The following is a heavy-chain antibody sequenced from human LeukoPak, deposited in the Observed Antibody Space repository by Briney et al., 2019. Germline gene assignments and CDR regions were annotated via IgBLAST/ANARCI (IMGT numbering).Heavy chain of an antibody. V-gene: IGHV3-48*03. CDR3: QRDTLIGPFVISLYY. CDR2: ISSGGNVE. D-gene: IGHD3-9*01. CDR1: GFTFSSSE. J-gene: IGHJ4*02. Sequence: PGGSLRHSCAASGFTFSSSEMNWVRQAPGKGLEWVAHISSGGNVEYYLDSVRGRFTMSSDNAKRLLFLQMNSRRAEDTAVYYCQRDTLIGPFVISLYYWGQGALVTVSS.